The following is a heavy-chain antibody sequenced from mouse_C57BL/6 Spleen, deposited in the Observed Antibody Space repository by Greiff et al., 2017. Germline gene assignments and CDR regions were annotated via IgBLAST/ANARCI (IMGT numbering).Heavy chain of an antibody. CDR2: INYDGGST. CDR1: GFTFSDYY. Sequence: EVKLVESGGGLVKPGGSVKLSCTASGFTFSDYYMAWVRQVPEKGLEWVANINYDGGSTYYLDSLKGRFIISGDNANNILYLQMSSLKSEDTATYYCARVEDCGAWFAYWGQGTLVTVSA. V-gene: IGHV5-16*01. J-gene: IGHJ3*01. CDR3: ARVEDCGAWFAY.